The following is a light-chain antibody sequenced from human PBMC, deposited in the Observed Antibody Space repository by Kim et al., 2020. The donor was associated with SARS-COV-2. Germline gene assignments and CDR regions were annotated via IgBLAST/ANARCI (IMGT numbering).Light chain of an antibody. CDR2: LNSDGSH. J-gene: IGLJ3*02. Sequence: AAAKLTCTLSSGHSSYAIGWHQQQPEKGPRYLMKLNSDGSHSKGDGIPDRFSGSSSGAERYLTISSLQSEDEADYYCQTWGTGIPVFGGGTQLTVL. CDR1: SGHSSYA. CDR3: QTWGTGIPV. V-gene: IGLV4-69*01.